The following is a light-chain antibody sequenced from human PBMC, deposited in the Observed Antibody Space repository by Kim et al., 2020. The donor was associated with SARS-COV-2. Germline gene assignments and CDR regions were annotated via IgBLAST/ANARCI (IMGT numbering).Light chain of an antibody. CDR1: KLGDKY. V-gene: IGLV3-1*01. J-gene: IGLJ3*02. CDR3: QAWDSSTAWV. Sequence: SYELTQPPSVSVSPGQTASITCSGDKLGDKYACWYQQKPGQPPVLVIYQDSKRPSGIPERFSGSNSGNTATLTISGTQAMDEADYYCQAWDSSTAWVFGGGTQLTVL. CDR2: QDS.